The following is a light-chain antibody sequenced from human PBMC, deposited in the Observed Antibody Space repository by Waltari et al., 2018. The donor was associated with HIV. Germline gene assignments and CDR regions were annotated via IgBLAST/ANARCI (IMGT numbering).Light chain of an antibody. V-gene: IGLV1-47*01. CDR3: VAWDDSLRGVL. CDR1: TSHIGSND. J-gene: IGLJ2*01. Sequence: SVLTQPPSASGTPGQRVTIPCSVSTSHIGSNDVFWYQHLPGAAPKLLLHRNNQRPSGVPDRFSGSTSGTSASLAISGLRSEDEADYYCVAWDDSLRGVLFGGGTKVAVL. CDR2: RNN.